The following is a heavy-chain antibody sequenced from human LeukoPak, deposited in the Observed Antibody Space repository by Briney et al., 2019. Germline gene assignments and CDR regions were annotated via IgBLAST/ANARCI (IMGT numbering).Heavy chain of an antibody. CDR1: GFTFDDYA. CDR3: ARPFLEWSLKFYMDV. CDR2: ISWNSGTI. D-gene: IGHD3-3*01. J-gene: IGHJ6*03. Sequence: GGSLRLSCAASGFTFDDYAMHWVRQAPGKGLEWVSGISWNSGTIAYADSVKGRFTISRDNAKNSLYLQMNSLRAEDTAVYYCARPFLEWSLKFYMDVWGKGTTVTVSS. V-gene: IGHV3-9*01.